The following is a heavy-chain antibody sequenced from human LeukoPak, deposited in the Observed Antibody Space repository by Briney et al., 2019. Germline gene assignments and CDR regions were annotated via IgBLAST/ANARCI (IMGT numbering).Heavy chain of an antibody. CDR2: ISAYNGNT. CDR3: ARGPYGDWYFDL. J-gene: IGHJ2*01. Sequence: ASVKVSCKASGYTFTGYYMHWVRQAPGQGLEWMGWISAYNGNTNYAQKLQGRVTMTTDTSTSTAYMELRSLRSDDTAVYYCARGPYGDWYFDLWGRGTLVTVSS. D-gene: IGHD4-17*01. CDR1: GYTFTGYY. V-gene: IGHV1-18*04.